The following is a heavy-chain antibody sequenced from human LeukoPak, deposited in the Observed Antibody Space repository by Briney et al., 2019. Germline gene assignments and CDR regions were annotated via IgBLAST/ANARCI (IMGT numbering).Heavy chain of an antibody. CDR2: ISSSSSTI. Sequence: PGGSLRLSCAASGFTFSSYSMNWVRQAPGKGLEWVSYISSSSSTIYYADSVRGRFTISRDNAKNSLYLQMNSLRAEDTAVYYCARDRSEQWLVPDAFDIWGQGTMVTVSS. CDR1: GFTFSSYS. J-gene: IGHJ3*02. CDR3: ARDRSEQWLVPDAFDI. D-gene: IGHD6-19*01. V-gene: IGHV3-48*01.